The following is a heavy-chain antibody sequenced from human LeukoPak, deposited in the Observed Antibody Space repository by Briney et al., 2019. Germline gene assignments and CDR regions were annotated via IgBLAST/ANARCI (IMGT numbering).Heavy chain of an antibody. CDR1: GGSFSGYY. CDR3: ARVRYFDWPYFDY. D-gene: IGHD3-9*01. CDR2: INHSGSA. V-gene: IGHV4-34*01. J-gene: IGHJ4*02. Sequence: SETLSLTCAVYGGSFSGYYWSWIRQPPGKGLEWIGEINHSGSANYNPSLKSRVTISVDTSKNQFSLKLSSVTAADTAVYYCARVRYFDWPYFDYWGQGTLVTVSS.